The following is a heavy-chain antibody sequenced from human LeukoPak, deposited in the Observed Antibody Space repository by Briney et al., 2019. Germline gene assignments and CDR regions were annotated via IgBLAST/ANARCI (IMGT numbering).Heavy chain of an antibody. D-gene: IGHD6-13*01. Sequence: PSETLSLTCTVSGGSISSYFWSWIRQPPGRRLEWIGYIYSGGNTNYSPSLRGRVTFSVDTSKNQFSLKLRSVTAADTAVYYCARAVGLSAAAGLFDYWGQGTLVTVSS. CDR2: IYSGGNT. CDR1: GGSISSYF. CDR3: ARAVGLSAAAGLFDY. J-gene: IGHJ4*02. V-gene: IGHV4-4*09.